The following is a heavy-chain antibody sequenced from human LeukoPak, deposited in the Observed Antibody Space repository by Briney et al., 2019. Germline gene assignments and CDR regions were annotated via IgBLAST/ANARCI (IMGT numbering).Heavy chain of an antibody. V-gene: IGHV4-59*01. Sequence: PSETLSLTCTVSGGSISSYYWSWIRQPPGKGLEWIGYIYYSGSTNYNPSLKSRVTISVDTSKDQFSLKLSSVTAADTAVYYCARGQKQWLTLGYYYYYMDVWGKGTTVTVSS. D-gene: IGHD6-19*01. CDR1: GGSISSYY. CDR3: ARGQKQWLTLGYYYYYMDV. J-gene: IGHJ6*03. CDR2: IYYSGST.